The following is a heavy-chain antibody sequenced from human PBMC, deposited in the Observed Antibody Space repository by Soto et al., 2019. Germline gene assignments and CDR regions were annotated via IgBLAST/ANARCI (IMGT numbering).Heavy chain of an antibody. CDR1: GFTFSTYV. CDR2: ISGSGGNI. J-gene: IGHJ4*02. CDR3: AKSPRDPSGYYDESYFDY. Sequence: EVQLLASGGGLVQPGGCLRLSCEAAGFTFSTYVMSWVRQAPGKGLEWVSSISGSGGNIKYADSVKGRFIISRDNSKNTVFLQMNSLRAEDTAVYYCAKSPRDPSGYYDESYFDYWGQGTLVTVS. V-gene: IGHV3-23*01. D-gene: IGHD3-22*01.